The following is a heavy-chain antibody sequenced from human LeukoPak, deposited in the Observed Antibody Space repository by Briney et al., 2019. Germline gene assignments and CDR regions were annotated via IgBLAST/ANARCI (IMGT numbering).Heavy chain of an antibody. CDR1: GGTFSSYA. D-gene: IGHD3-22*01. CDR2: IIPIFGTA. CDR3: AREGNVGSSGYLCY. V-gene: IGHV1-69*13. Sequence: ASVKVSRKASGGTFSSYAISWVRQAPGQGLEWMGGIIPIFGTANYAQKFQGRVTITADESTSTVYMELSSLRSEDTAVYYCAREGNVGSSGYLCYWGQGTLVTVSS. J-gene: IGHJ4*02.